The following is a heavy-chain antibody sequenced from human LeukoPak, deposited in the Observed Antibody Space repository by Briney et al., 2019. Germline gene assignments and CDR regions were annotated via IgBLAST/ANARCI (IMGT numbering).Heavy chain of an antibody. J-gene: IGHJ4*02. CDR1: GFTFSSYG. CDR2: IRYDGSNK. D-gene: IGHD3-10*01. Sequence: GGSLRLSCAASGFTFSSYGMHWVRQAPGKGLEWVAFIRYDGSNKYYADSVKGLFTISRDNSKNTLYLQMNSLRAEDTAVYYCAKTGRTGSGSYYPLYFDYWGQGTLVTVSS. V-gene: IGHV3-30*02. CDR3: AKTGRTGSGSYYPLYFDY.